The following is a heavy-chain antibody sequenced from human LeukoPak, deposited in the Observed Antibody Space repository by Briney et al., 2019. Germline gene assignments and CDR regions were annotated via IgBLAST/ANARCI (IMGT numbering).Heavy chain of an antibody. J-gene: IGHJ4*02. V-gene: IGHV1-18*01. CDR1: GYIFTTYG. CDR2: ISGYNGNT. CDR3: ARGPYCNGGTCFSQYFDY. Sequence: ASVKVSCKASGYIFTTYGISWVRQAPGQGLEWMGWISGYNGNTYYAQNFQGRVTMTTDTSMSTAYMELRSLRSDDTAVYYCARGPYCNGGTCFSQYFDYWGQGTLATVSS. D-gene: IGHD2-15*01.